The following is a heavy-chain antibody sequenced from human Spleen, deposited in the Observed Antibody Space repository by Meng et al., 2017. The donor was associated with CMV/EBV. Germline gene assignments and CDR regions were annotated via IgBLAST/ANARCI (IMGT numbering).Heavy chain of an antibody. J-gene: IGHJ5*02. Sequence: GGSLRLSCAAFGFTFSNYSMNWVRQAPGKGLEWVSYISTSSSTIYYADSVKGRFTISRDNAKNSLYLQMNSLRAEDTAVYYCARGGFLEWYDPWGQGTLVTVSS. CDR3: ARGGFLEWYDP. CDR1: GFTFSNYS. D-gene: IGHD3-3*01. CDR2: ISTSSSTI. V-gene: IGHV3-48*04.